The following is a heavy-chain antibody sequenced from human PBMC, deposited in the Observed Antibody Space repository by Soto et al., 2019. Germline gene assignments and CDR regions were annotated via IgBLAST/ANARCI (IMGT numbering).Heavy chain of an antibody. V-gene: IGHV3-74*01. CDR3: AAATVNALDV. Sequence: EVQLVESGGGLIQPGGSLRLSCAASGFTFSNYWMHWVRQAPGKGPVWVSRINSDGSSTNYADSVKGRFTISRDNAKNTLYLQMNSRRAEDTAVYYCAAATVNALDVWGQGTVVTVSS. CDR2: INSDGSST. CDR1: GFTFSNYW. J-gene: IGHJ3*01. D-gene: IGHD2-15*01.